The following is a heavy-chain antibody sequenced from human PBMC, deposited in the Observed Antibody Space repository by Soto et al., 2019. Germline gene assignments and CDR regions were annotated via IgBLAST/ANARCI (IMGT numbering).Heavy chain of an antibody. J-gene: IGHJ4*02. D-gene: IGHD6-19*01. CDR2: IYYSGST. CDR3: ARDAGYSSGWYYGY. Sequence: SETLSLTCTVSGGSISGYYWSWIRQPPGKGLEWIGYIYYSGSTNYNPSLKSRVTISVDTSKNQFSLKLSSVTAADTAVYYCARDAGYSSGWYYGYWGQGTLVTVSS. CDR1: GGSISGYY. V-gene: IGHV4-59*01.